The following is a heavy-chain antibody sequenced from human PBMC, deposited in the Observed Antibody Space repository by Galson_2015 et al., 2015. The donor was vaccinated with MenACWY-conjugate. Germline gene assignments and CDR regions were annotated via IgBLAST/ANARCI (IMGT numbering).Heavy chain of an antibody. CDR3: ARGDYDSWSGYGWYFDL. J-gene: IGHJ2*01. CDR2: IYYSGST. V-gene: IGHV4-59*12. Sequence: SETLSLTCTVSGGSISSYYWSWIRQPPGKGLEWIGYIYYSGSTYYNPSLKSRVTISVDTSKNQFSLKLSSVTAADTAVYYCARGDYDSWSGYGWYFDLWGRGTLVTVSS. CDR1: GGSISSYY. D-gene: IGHD3-3*01.